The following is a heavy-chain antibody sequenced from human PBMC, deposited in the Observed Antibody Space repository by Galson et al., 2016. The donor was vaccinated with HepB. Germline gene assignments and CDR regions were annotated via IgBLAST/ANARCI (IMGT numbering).Heavy chain of an antibody. CDR1: GFTFSSYW. D-gene: IGHD6-13*01. CDR2: IKQDGSEK. Sequence: SLRLCCAAAGFTFSSYWMSWVRQAPGKGLEWLANIKQDGSEKYYVDSVRGRFTISRDNAMNSLYLHMSSLRAEDTALYYCTRTISATAGIDWGQGTLVTVSS. J-gene: IGHJ4*02. CDR3: TRTISATAGID. V-gene: IGHV3-7*04.